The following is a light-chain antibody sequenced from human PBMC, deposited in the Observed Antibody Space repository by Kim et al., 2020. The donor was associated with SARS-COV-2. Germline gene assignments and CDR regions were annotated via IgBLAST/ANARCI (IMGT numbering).Light chain of an antibody. CDR1: QSVGRNY. CDR3: HQYANSPRT. V-gene: IGKV3-20*01. CDR2: DAS. J-gene: IGKJ1*01. Sequence: SPGEGATPTCSASQSVGRNYLAWYQQKPGRAPRRLIYDASTRATDIPDRFSGSGSGTDFTLTISRLEPEDFAVYYCHQYANSPRTFGQGTKVDIK.